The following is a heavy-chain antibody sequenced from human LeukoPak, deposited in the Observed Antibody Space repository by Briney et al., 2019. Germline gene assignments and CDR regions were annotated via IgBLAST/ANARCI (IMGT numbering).Heavy chain of an antibody. Sequence: PGGSLRLSCAASGFTFSSYWMSWVRQAPGKGLEWVANIKQDGSEKYYVDSVKGRFTISRDNAKNSLYLQMNSLRAEDTAVYYCAREVGYNYGYLDVWGQGTTVTVSS. CDR2: IKQDGSEK. D-gene: IGHD5-18*01. CDR3: AREVGYNYGYLDV. J-gene: IGHJ6*02. V-gene: IGHV3-7*01. CDR1: GFTFSSYW.